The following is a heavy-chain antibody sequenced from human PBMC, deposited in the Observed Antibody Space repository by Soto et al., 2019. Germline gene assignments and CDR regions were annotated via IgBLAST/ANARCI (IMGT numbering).Heavy chain of an antibody. D-gene: IGHD1-1*01. CDR3: ARVQYKSGYYGLDV. V-gene: IGHV4-59*01. CDR2: IYYSGIT. Sequence: QVQLQESGPGLVKPSETLSLTCSVSGGSMNSYYWSWIRQPPGKGLESIGYIYYSGITDYSPSLKSRVTFSVDTSKNQFSLKLSSVTAADTAVYYCARVQYKSGYYGLDVWGQGTTVTVSS. CDR1: GGSMNSYY. J-gene: IGHJ6*02.